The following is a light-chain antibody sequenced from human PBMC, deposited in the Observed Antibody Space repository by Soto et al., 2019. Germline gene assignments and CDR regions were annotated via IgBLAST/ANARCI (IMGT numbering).Light chain of an antibody. J-gene: IGKJ4*01. CDR3: QQYNSWPLT. V-gene: IGKV3D-15*01. Sequence: EIVLTQSPATLPLSPGERATLSCRASQSLSSNFLAWYQQKPGQPPRLLIYDSSTRATGFPDRFSGSGSGTEFTLTISSLQSEDFAVYYCQQYNSWPLTFGGGTKVDIK. CDR1: QSLSSN. CDR2: DSS.